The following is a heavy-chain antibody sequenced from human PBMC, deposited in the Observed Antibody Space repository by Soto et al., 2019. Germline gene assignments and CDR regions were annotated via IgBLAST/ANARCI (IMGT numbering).Heavy chain of an antibody. CDR1: GFTFASYN. CDR3: ALAGYDSNYYAVTPLSAGHF. J-gene: IGHJ4*02. D-gene: IGHD4-4*01. Sequence: EVQLVESGGGLVTFGGSLRLSCASSGFTFASYNMLWVRQAPGKGLEWVASISHHSDYIYHADSVKGRFTVSRDNAKNSLYLQMNSLRAEDTAVYYCALAGYDSNYYAVTPLSAGHFWGQGTLVTVSS. CDR2: ISHHSDYI. V-gene: IGHV3-21*02.